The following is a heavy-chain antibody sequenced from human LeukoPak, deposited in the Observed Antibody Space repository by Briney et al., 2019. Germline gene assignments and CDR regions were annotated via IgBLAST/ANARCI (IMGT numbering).Heavy chain of an antibody. CDR3: ARGPHCSSTSCYSEYFHH. V-gene: IGHV4-31*03. CDR1: GGSVTTGRYY. J-gene: IGHJ1*01. Sequence: SETLSLTCTVSGGSVTTGRYYWSWIRQHPEKGLEWIGYISYSGSPYYNPSLKSRVTISVDTSRNQFSLKLSSVTAAGTAVYYCARGPHCSSTSCYSEYFHHWGQGTLVTVSS. D-gene: IGHD2-2*01. CDR2: ISYSGSP.